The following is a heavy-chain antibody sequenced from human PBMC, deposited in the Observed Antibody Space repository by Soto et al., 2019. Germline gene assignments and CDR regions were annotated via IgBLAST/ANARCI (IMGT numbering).Heavy chain of an antibody. D-gene: IGHD4-17*01. CDR1: GFTFSSYA. CDR2: ISGSGGST. Sequence: GGSLRLSCAASGFTFSSYAMSWVRQAPGKGLEWVSAISGSGGSTYYADSVKSRFTISRDNAKNTLYLQMNSLRAEDTAVYYCARSRDGDYTDFDSCGQATLVTVSS. V-gene: IGHV3-23*01. CDR3: ARSRDGDYTDFDS. J-gene: IGHJ4*02.